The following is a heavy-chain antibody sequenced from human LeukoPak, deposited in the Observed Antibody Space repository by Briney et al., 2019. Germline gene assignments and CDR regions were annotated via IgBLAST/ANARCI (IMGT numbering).Heavy chain of an antibody. CDR1: GGSISTYF. D-gene: IGHD2-2*01. CDR3: ARSSSRSAWFDP. J-gene: IGHJ5*02. CDR2: IYYSGST. V-gene: IGHV4-59*01. Sequence: SETLSLTCIVSGGSISTYFWSWIRQPPGKGPEWIGYIYYSGSTSYNPSLKSRVTISVDTSKNRFSLKLSSVTAADTAVYFCARSSSRSAWFDPWGQGTLVTVSS.